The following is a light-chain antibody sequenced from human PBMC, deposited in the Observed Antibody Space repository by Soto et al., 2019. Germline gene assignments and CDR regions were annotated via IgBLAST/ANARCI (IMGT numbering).Light chain of an antibody. CDR3: AAWDDSLNGEVV. J-gene: IGLJ2*01. V-gene: IGLV1-44*01. Sequence: QSVLTPPPSASATPGQRVTISCSGSSSNIGSNSVNWYQQLPGTAPKLLIYSTNQRPSGVPDRFSGSKSDTSASLAISGLQSEDEADYYCAAWDDSLNGEVVFGGGTKLTVL. CDR1: SSNIGSNS. CDR2: STN.